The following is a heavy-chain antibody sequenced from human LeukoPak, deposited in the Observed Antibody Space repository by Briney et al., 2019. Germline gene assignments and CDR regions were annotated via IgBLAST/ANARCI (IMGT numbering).Heavy chain of an antibody. Sequence: PGGSPRLSCAASGFTFTTYAMSWVRQAPGKGLEWVSSVSKSDGTTYYADSVKGRLTISRDNSKNTLHLQMNGLRAEDTAVYYCARGSYGMDVWGQGTTVTVSS. CDR3: ARGSYGMDV. CDR1: GFTFTTYA. CDR2: VSKSDGTT. V-gene: IGHV3-23*01. J-gene: IGHJ6*02.